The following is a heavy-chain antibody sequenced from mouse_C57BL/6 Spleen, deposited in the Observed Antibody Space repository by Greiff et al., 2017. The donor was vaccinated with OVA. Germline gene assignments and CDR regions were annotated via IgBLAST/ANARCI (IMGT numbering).Heavy chain of an antibody. CDR1: GYTFTDYN. Sequence: VQLQQSGPELVKPGASVKMSCKASGYTFTDYNMHWVKQSHGKSLEWIGYINPNNGGTSYNQKFKGKATLTVNKSSSPAYMELRSLTSEDSAVYYCARPLITTVVAPFDDWGQGTTLTVSS. CDR2: INPNNGGT. CDR3: ARPLITTVVAPFDD. J-gene: IGHJ2*01. D-gene: IGHD1-1*01. V-gene: IGHV1-22*01.